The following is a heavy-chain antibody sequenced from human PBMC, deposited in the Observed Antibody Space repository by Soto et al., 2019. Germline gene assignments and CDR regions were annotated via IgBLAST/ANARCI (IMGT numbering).Heavy chain of an antibody. CDR2: IYYSGST. CDR3: ARYCSGGSCYSYYYYGMDV. Sequence: PSETLSLTCTVSVGSISSGDYYWSWIRQPPGKGLEWIGYIYYSGSTYYNPSLKSRVTISVDTSKNQFSLKLSSVTAADTAVYYCARYCSGGSCYSYYYYGMDVWGQGTTVTVSS. CDR1: VGSISSGDYY. D-gene: IGHD2-15*01. V-gene: IGHV4-30-4*01. J-gene: IGHJ6*02.